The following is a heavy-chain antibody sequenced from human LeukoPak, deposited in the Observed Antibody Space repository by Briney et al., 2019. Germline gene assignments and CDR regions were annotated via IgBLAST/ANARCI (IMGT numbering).Heavy chain of an antibody. J-gene: IGHJ4*02. V-gene: IGHV4-31*03. CDR1: GGSISSGDYY. CDR3: AKTNGYARADY. D-gene: IGHD5-18*01. Sequence: SETLSLTCTVSGGSISSGDYYWSWIRQHPGKGLEWIGYIYYSGSTYYNPSLKSRIDISIDTSRNQFSLRLTSATAADTAVYYCAKTNGYARADYWGQGTLSPSPQ. CDR2: IYYSGST.